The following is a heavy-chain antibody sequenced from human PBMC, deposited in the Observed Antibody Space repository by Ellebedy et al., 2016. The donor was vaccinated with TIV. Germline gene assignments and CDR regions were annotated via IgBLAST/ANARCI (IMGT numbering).Heavy chain of an antibody. CDR1: GYTFTGYY. CDR3: ARTDYYYYCMDV. CDR2: INPNSGGT. V-gene: IGHV1-2*04. Sequence: AASVKVSCKASGYTFTGYYMHWVRQAPGQGLEWMGWINPNSGGTNYAQKFQGWVTMTRDTSISTAYMELSRLRSDDTAVYYCARTDYYYYCMDVWGQGTTVTVSS. J-gene: IGHJ6*02.